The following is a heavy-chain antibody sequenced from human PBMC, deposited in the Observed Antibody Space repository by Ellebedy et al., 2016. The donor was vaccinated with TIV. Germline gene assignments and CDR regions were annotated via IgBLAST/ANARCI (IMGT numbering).Heavy chain of an antibody. V-gene: IGHV3-7*01. D-gene: IGHD4-17*01. Sequence: GESLKISCAASGFSFRSYWMSWVRQAPGKGLEWVANIYQDGSAHYYVDSVKGRFTISRDNANKSLFLQMNSLKVEDTAVYYCARRGSYGDYAVQVNSWFDTWGQGTLVTVSS. J-gene: IGHJ5*02. CDR3: ARRGSYGDYAVQVNSWFDT. CDR1: GFSFRSYW. CDR2: IYQDGSAH.